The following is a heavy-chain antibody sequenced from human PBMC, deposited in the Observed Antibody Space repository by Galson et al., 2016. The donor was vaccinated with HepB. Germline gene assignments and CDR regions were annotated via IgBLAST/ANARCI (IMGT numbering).Heavy chain of an antibody. J-gene: IGHJ4*02. D-gene: IGHD5-24*01. CDR2: TYYRSKWFR. Sequence: CAISGDSVSSNSAAWGWVRQSPSRGLEWLGRTYYRSKWFRGYAVSVKGRITINPDTSKNQFSLQLDSVTPEDTAVYYCAGASNGYISYWGQGTRVTVSS. V-gene: IGHV6-1*01. CDR1: GDSVSSNSAA. CDR3: AGASNGYISY.